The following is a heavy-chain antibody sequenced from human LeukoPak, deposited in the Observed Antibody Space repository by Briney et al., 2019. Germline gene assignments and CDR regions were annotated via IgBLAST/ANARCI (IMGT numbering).Heavy chain of an antibody. CDR3: ATQPELPGWFDS. V-gene: IGHV3-21*06. J-gene: IGHJ5*01. CDR2: ITASSNYI. Sequence: GGSLRLSCEASGFSVTGYTMGWVRQAPGKGLEWVSSITASSNYIEYADSLRGRFTVSRDNAKNSLYLQLSSLGDEDTAVYYCATQPELPGWFDSWGQGTLVTVSS. D-gene: IGHD1-14*01. CDR1: GFSVTGYT.